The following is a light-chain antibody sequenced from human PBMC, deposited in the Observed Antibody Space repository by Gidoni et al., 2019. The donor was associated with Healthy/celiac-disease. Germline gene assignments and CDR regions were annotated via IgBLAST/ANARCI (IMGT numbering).Light chain of an antibody. J-gene: IGKJ3*01. CDR1: QSVSSY. Sequence: EIVLTQSPATLSLSPGERATLSCRASQSVSSYLAWYQQKPGQAPRLLIYDASNRATGIPDRFSGSGSGTDFTLTISSLEPEDCAVYYCQKRSNWPPFTFGPGTKVDIK. CDR3: QKRSNWPPFT. CDR2: DAS. V-gene: IGKV3-11*01.